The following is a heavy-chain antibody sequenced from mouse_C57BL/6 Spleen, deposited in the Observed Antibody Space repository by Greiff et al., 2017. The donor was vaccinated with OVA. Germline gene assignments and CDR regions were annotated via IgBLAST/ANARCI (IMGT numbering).Heavy chain of an antibody. V-gene: IGHV3-6*01. CDR1: GYSITSGYY. CDR3: ARDDGSSWFAY. CDR2: ISYDGSN. Sequence: EVQRVESGPGLVKPSQSLSLTCSVTGYSITSGYYWNWIRQFPGNKLEWMGYISYDGSNNYNPSLKNRISITRDTSKNQFFLKLNSVTTEDTATDYCARDDGSSWFAYWGQGTLVTVSA. J-gene: IGHJ3*01. D-gene: IGHD2-3*01.